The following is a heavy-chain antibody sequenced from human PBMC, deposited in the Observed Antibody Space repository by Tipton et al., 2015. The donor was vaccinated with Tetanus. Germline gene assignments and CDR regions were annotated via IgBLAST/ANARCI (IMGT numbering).Heavy chain of an antibody. V-gene: IGHV1-2*02. CDR2: INPDSGGT. Sequence: QVQLVQSGAEVRKPGASVKVSCKAAGYTFTGNYLQWVRQAPGQGLEWMGWINPDSGGTNSAQKFQGRVTMTRDTSISTAYMELSRLRSDDTAVYYCVRPDRYCSGGSCYLALDSWGQGTLITISS. CDR1: GYTFTGNY. J-gene: IGHJ5*01. CDR3: VRPDRYCSGGSCYLALDS. D-gene: IGHD2-15*01.